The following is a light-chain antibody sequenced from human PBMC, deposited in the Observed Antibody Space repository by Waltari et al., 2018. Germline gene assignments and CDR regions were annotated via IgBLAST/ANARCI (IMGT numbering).Light chain of an antibody. Sequence: QSPLTQPASVSGSPGQSITIPCSGPSSAVGRYKYVSWFQQLPGKAPKIMIYDVNNRPSGVSTRFSGSKSGNTASLTISGLQAEDEADYYCSSYTADTTRVFGGGTKLTVL. CDR3: SSYTADTTRV. J-gene: IGLJ3*02. CDR2: DVN. CDR1: SSAVGRYKY. V-gene: IGLV2-14*03.